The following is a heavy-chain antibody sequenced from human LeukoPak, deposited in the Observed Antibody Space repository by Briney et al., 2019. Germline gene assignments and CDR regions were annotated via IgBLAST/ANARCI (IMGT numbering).Heavy chain of an antibody. Sequence: GGSLRLSCAASGFTSTNYAMSWVRQAPGKGLEWVSVVSSSGGNTYNADSVKGRFTISRDNSKNTLYLQMNSLRAEDTAVYYCAKEDWLGFDYWGQGTLVTVSS. CDR1: GFTSTNYA. CDR3: AKEDWLGFDY. CDR2: VSSSGGNT. J-gene: IGHJ4*02. D-gene: IGHD3/OR15-3a*01. V-gene: IGHV3-23*01.